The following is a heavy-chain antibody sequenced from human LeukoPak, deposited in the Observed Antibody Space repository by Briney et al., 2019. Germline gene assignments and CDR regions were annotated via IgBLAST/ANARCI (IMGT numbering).Heavy chain of an antibody. CDR1: GFSLSSGRVG. Sequence: SGPTLLKPTQTLTLTFTFSGFSLSSGRVGVGWIRQPPGKALEWLTLIYWDDDKRYNPSLKSRLTITKGTSKNQVVLTMTSMDPVDTATYYCVHRQFGSGAYIGFDYWGQGILVTVSS. CDR2: IYWDDDK. CDR3: VHRQFGSGAYIGFDY. J-gene: IGHJ4*02. D-gene: IGHD3-10*01. V-gene: IGHV2-5*02.